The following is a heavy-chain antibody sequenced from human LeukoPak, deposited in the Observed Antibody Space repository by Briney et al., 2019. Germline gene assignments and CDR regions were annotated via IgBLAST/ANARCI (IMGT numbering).Heavy chain of an antibody. D-gene: IGHD4-11*01. CDR1: GFTFSRFW. CDR3: ARDRESESDSEGDY. V-gene: IGHV3-7*01. Sequence: PGGSLRLSCSASGFTFSRFWMSWVRQAPGKGLEYVALIKQGGSEIFHMDSVKGRFTISRDDATNSLYLQMNSLWVEDTALYYCARDRESESDSEGDYWGQGTLVTVSS. J-gene: IGHJ4*02. CDR2: IKQGGSEI.